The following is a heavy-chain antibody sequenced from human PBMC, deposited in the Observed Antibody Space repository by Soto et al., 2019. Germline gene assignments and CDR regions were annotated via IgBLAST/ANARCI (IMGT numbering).Heavy chain of an antibody. V-gene: IGHV1-18*01. J-gene: IGHJ6*02. D-gene: IGHD3-16*01. CDR2: ISGHNGNT. Sequence: GASVKVSCKTSGYTFTNYGFNWVRQAPGQGLEWMGWISGHNGNTNNAQNLQGRVTLTTDTSTSTAYMELRSLRSNDTAVYYCAMVDVYVTPSPQDVWGQGTTVTVSS. CDR1: GYTFTNYG. CDR3: AMVDVYVTPSPQDV.